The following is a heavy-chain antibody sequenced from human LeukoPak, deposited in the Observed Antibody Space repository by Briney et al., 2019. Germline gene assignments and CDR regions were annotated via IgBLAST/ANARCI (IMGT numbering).Heavy chain of an antibody. CDR1: GFTFSSNY. D-gene: IGHD6-19*01. CDR2: IYSGGST. J-gene: IGHJ4*02. V-gene: IGHV3-66*01. CDR3: ANPYSSGWYGGGDY. Sequence: GGSLRLSCAASGFTFSSNYMSWVRQAPGKGLEWVSVIYSGGSTYYADSVRGRFTISRDNSKNTLYLQMNSLRAEDTAVYYCANPYSSGWYGGGDYWGQGTLVTVSS.